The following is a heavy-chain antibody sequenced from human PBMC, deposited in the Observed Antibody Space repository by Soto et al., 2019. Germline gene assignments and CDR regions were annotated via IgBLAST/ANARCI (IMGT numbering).Heavy chain of an antibody. CDR3: ARLNRLRNDAFDI. D-gene: IGHD3-16*01. J-gene: IGHJ3*02. CDR2: IYHGGST. V-gene: IGHV4-30-2*01. Sequence: QVQLQESGSGLVKPSETLSLTCAVSGGSISSDYYSWSWIRQPPGKDLEWIGYIYHGGSTYYNPSLRSRVTLSVDTSKNHFSLRLTSVTAADTAVYSCARLNRLRNDAFDIWGQGTLVVVSS. CDR1: GGSISSDYYS.